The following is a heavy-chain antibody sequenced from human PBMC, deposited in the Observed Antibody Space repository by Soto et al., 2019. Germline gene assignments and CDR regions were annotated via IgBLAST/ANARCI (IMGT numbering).Heavy chain of an antibody. CDR1: GFTFSTYN. Sequence: EVQLVESGGGLVKPGGSLRLSCTASGFTFSTYNMNWVRQAPGKGLERVSSISSSSNYAYSVKGRFTISRDNAKNSLDLKMNSLRAEDTAMYYCARDHLSGRWFDPWGQGTLVTVSS. CDR3: ARDHLSGRWFDP. J-gene: IGHJ5*02. V-gene: IGHV3-21*01. D-gene: IGHD1-26*01. CDR2: ISSSS.